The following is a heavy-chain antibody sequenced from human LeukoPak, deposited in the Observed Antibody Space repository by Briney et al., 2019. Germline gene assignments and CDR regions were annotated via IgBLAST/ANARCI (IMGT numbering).Heavy chain of an antibody. CDR3: ARGRFSYDSTGYSSFYY. CDR2: ISSSSSYI. CDR1: GFTFSSYN. Sequence: GGSLRLSCAASGFTFSSYNMNWVRQAPGKGLEWVSSISSSSSYIYYADSVKGRFTISRDNAKNSLYLQMNTLRVEDTAVFYCARGRFSYDSTGYSSFYYWGQGTLVTVSS. J-gene: IGHJ4*02. V-gene: IGHV3-21*01. D-gene: IGHD3-22*01.